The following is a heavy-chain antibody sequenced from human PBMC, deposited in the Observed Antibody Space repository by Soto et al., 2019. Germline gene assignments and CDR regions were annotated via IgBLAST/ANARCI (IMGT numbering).Heavy chain of an antibody. Sequence: GGSLRLSCAASGFTFSNYAMHWVRQAPDKGLEWVAVIWYDGTYNSYADPVRGRFTISRDNSKNTLYLQMNSLRAEDTAVYYCARDRGYHYYSMDVWGQGTTVTSP. CDR2: IWYDGTYN. CDR3: ARDRGYHYYSMDV. J-gene: IGHJ6*02. V-gene: IGHV3-33*01. CDR1: GFTFSNYA. D-gene: IGHD6-25*01.